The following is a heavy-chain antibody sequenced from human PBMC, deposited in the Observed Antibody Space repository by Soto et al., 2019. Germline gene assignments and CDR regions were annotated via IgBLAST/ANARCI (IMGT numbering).Heavy chain of an antibody. D-gene: IGHD6-6*01. V-gene: IGHV4-30-4*01. J-gene: IGHJ1*01. Sequence: ASEDLRVPWSGSAGLMRRSDYHGSCTRQPPAKGLEWIGYIHNSGTSFYNPSLRGRVTVTLDTSRSQFSLTLASVTAADTAVYYCVREERIAATHLHYWGQGIPLTVS. CDR2: IHNSGTS. CDR3: VREERIAATHLHY. CDR1: AGLMRRSDYH.